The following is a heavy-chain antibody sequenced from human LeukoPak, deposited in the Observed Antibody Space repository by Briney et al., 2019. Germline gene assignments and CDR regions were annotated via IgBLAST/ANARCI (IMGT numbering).Heavy chain of an antibody. Sequence: ASVKVSCKASGYTFTSYGISWVRQAPGQGLEWMGWISAYNGNTNYAQKLQGRVTMTTDTSTSTAYMELRSLRSDDTAVYYCVLGMTNWKYDGDAFDIWGQGTMVTVSS. D-gene: IGHD1-7*01. J-gene: IGHJ3*02. CDR3: VLGMTNWKYDGDAFDI. V-gene: IGHV1-18*01. CDR1: GYTFTSYG. CDR2: ISAYNGNT.